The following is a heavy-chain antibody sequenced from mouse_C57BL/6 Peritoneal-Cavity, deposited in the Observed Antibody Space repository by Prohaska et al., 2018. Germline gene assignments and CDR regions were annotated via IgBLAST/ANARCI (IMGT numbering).Heavy chain of an antibody. V-gene: IGHV1-82*01. D-gene: IGHD3-2*02. CDR1: GYAFSSSW. J-gene: IGHJ2*01. CDR2: IYPGDGDT. Sequence: PGASVKISCKASGYAFSSSWMNWVKQRPGKGLEWIGRIYPGDGDTNYNGKFKGKATLTADKSSSTAYMQLSSLTSEDSAVYYCANQAYFDYWGQGTTLTVSS. CDR3: ANQAYFDY.